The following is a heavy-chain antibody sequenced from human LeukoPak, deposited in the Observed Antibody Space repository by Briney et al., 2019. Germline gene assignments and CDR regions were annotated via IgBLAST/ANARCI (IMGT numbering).Heavy chain of an antibody. Sequence: KTGESLKISCKGSGYSFTSYWIGWVRQMPGKGLEWMGIIYPGGSDTRYSPSFQGQVTISADKSISTAYLQWSSLKASDTAMYYCARPEGRDGYVQYYFDYWGQGTLVTVSS. V-gene: IGHV5-51*01. CDR1: GYSFTSYW. J-gene: IGHJ4*02. CDR3: ARPEGRDGYVQYYFDY. D-gene: IGHD5-24*01. CDR2: IYPGGSDT.